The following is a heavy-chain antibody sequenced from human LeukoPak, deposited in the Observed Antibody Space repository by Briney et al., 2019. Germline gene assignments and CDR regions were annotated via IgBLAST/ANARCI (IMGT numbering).Heavy chain of an antibody. V-gene: IGHV3-23*01. CDR2: ISGSGDGT. CDR1: GFTFSSHA. CDR3: TKGAAAKIGAYSGYGLKDY. Sequence: GGSLRLSCAASGFTFSSHAMSWVRQAPGKGLEWVSVISGSGDGTYYADSVKGRFTVSGDNSKNTMYLQLNTLRAEDTAVYYCTKGAAAKIGAYSGYGLKDYWGQGTLVTVSS. D-gene: IGHD5-12*01. J-gene: IGHJ4*02.